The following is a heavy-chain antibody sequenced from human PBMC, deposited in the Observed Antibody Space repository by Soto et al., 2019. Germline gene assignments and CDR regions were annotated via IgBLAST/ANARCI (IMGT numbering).Heavy chain of an antibody. D-gene: IGHD5-12*01. J-gene: IGHJ4*02. Sequence: GESLKISCEGSGYRFNSYWIAWVRQMPGKGLEWMGIIYPGDSDTKYSPSFQGQVAISVDRSISAAYLQWNSLKASDTAMYYCARRMALGYSDYNFDDWGQGTQVTVSS. CDR2: IYPGDSDT. V-gene: IGHV5-51*01. CDR3: ARRMALGYSDYNFDD. CDR1: GYRFNSYW.